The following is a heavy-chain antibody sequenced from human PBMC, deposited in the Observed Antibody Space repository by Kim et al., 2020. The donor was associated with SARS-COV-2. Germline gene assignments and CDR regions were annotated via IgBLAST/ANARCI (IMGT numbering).Heavy chain of an antibody. CDR1: GYTFTGYY. J-gene: IGHJ4*02. D-gene: IGHD2-2*01. V-gene: IGHV1-2*02. CDR3: ARVQDEVAPAAPWERHHEFDY. Sequence: ASVKVSCKASGYTFTGYYMHWVRQAPGQGLEWMGWINPNSGGTNYAQKFQGRVTMTRDTSISTAYMELSRLRSDDTAVYYCARVQDEVAPAAPWERHHEFDYWGQGTLVTVSS. CDR2: INPNSGGT.